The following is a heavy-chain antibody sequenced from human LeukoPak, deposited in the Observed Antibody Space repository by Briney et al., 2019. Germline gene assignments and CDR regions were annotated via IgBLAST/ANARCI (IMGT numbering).Heavy chain of an antibody. CDR2: IYYSGST. Sequence: SETLSLTCTVSGGSISSSSYYWGWIRQPPGKGLEWIGSIYYSGSTYYNPCLKSRVTISVDTSKNQFSLKLSSVTAADTAVYYCAGLSTYYDFWSGYYIFDYWGQGTLVTVSS. CDR1: GGSISSSSYY. V-gene: IGHV4-39*01. J-gene: IGHJ4*02. CDR3: AGLSTYYDFWSGYYIFDY. D-gene: IGHD3-3*01.